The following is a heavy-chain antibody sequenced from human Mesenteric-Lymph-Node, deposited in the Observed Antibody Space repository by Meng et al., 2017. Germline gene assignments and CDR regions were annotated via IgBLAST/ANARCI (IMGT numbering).Heavy chain of an antibody. Sequence: GESLKISCVASGFTFNKYAMSWVRQAPGMGLEWVSGVSGSGVSAKYADAVVGRFSISRDNSMNTLYLQMTSLRVEDTAIYYCVKDLYGSGNYRFDSWGQGTLVTVSS. CDR2: VSGSGVSA. CDR1: GFTFNKYA. V-gene: IGHV3-23*01. D-gene: IGHD3-10*01. CDR3: VKDLYGSGNYRFDS. J-gene: IGHJ4*02.